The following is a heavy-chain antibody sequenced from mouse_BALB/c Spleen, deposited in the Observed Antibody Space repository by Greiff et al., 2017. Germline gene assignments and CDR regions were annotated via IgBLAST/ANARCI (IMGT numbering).Heavy chain of an antibody. J-gene: IGHJ4*01. CDR2: ISDGGSYT. CDR1: GFTFSDYY. V-gene: IGHV5-4*02. CDR3: ARAYGYDGGYAMDY. Sequence: EVQVVESGGGLVKPGGSLKLSCAASGFTFSDYYMYWVRQTPEKRLEWVATISDGGSYTYYPDSVKGRFTISRDNAKNNLYLQMSSLKSEDTAMYYCARAYGYDGGYAMDYWGQGTSVTVSS. D-gene: IGHD2-2*01.